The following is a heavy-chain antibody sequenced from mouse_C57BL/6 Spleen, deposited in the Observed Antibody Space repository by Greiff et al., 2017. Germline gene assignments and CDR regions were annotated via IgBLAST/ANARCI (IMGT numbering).Heavy chain of an antibody. CDR2: IYPSDSET. V-gene: IGHV1-61*01. J-gene: IGHJ3*01. CDR1: GYTFTSYW. Sequence: QVQLQQPGAELVRPGSSVKLSCKASGYTFTSYWMDWVKQRPGQGLEWIGNIYPSDSETHYNQKFKDKATLTVDKSSSTAYMQLSSLTSEDSAVYYCARPYDGCYDKFAYWGQGTLVTVSA. CDR3: ARPYDGCYDKFAY. D-gene: IGHD2-3*01.